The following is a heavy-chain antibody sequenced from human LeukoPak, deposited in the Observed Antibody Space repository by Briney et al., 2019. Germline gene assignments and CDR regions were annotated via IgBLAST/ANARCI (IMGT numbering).Heavy chain of an antibody. Sequence: GGSLRFSFAASGFTFSSYSMNWVRQAPGKGLEWVSSISSSSYIYYANSVKGRFTISRDNAKNSLYLQMNSLRAEDTAVYYCARGAAPDVWGKGTTVTVSS. D-gene: IGHD6-6*01. CDR1: GFTFSSYS. V-gene: IGHV3-21*01. J-gene: IGHJ6*04. CDR3: ARGAAPDV. CDR2: ISSSSYI.